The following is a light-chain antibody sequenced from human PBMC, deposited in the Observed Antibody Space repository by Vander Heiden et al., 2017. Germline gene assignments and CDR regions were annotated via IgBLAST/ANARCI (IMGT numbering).Light chain of an antibody. J-gene: IGKJ1*01. Sequence: DIQMTQSPSSLSASVGDRVTITCRASQSISSYLNWYQQKPGKAPKLLIYAASSLHSGVPSRFSGSGSGTDFTLTISSLQPEDFATYYCQQSYSTPVTFGQGTKVEIK. CDR3: QQSYSTPVT. CDR2: AAS. CDR1: QSISSY. V-gene: IGKV1-39*01.